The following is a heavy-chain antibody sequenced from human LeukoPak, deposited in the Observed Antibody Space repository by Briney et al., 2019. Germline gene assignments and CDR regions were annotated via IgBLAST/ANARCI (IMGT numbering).Heavy chain of an antibody. J-gene: IGHJ4*02. CDR1: GGSISSGGYY. D-gene: IGHD1-1*01. CDR3: ARDRDWNDREFDY. CDR2: IYHSGST. V-gene: IGHV4-30-2*01. Sequence: SQTLSLTCTVSGGSISSGGYYWSWIRQPPGKGLEWIGYIYHSGSTYCNPSLKSRVTISVDRSKNQFSLKLSSVTAADTAVYYCARDRDWNDREFDYWGQGTLVTVSS.